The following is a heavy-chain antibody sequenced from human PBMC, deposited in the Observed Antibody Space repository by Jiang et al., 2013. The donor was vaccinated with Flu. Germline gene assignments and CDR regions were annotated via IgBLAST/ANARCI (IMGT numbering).Heavy chain of an antibody. V-gene: IGHV3-33*01. CDR1: GFTFSSYG. D-gene: IGHD2-21*02. CDR3: ARERGCGGDCYYLPDYYYGMDV. Sequence: RSLRLSCAASGFTFSSYGMHWVRQAPGKGLEWVAVIWYDGSNKYYADSVKGRFTISRDNSKNTLYLQMNSLRAEDTAVYYCARERGCGGDCYYLPDYYYGMDVWGQGTTVTVSS. J-gene: IGHJ6*02. CDR2: IWYDGSNK.